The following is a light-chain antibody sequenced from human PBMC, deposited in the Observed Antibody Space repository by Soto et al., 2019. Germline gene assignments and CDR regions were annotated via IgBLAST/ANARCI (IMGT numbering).Light chain of an antibody. CDR1: QSISSW. Sequence: DIQMTQSPSTLSASVGDRVTITCRASQSISSWLAWYQQKPGKAPKLLIYDASSLESGVPSRFSGSGSGTEFTLTISSLQSEDFAVYYCQQYNNWPLFTFGGGTKVDIK. CDR2: DAS. J-gene: IGKJ4*01. V-gene: IGKV1-5*01. CDR3: QQYNNWPLFT.